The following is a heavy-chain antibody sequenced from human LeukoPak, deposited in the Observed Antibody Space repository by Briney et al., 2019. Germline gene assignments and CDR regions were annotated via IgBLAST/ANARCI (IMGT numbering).Heavy chain of an antibody. J-gene: IGHJ3*02. CDR1: GGTFSSYA. CDR3: ARERITIFGVVIMTQAFDI. CDR2: IIPIFGTA. Sequence: ASVKVSCKASGGTFSSYAISWVRQAPGQGLEWMGGIIPIFGTANYAQKFQGRVTITADESTSTAYMELSSLRSEDTAVYYCARERITIFGVVIMTQAFDIWGQGTMVTVSS. D-gene: IGHD3-3*01. V-gene: IGHV1-69*13.